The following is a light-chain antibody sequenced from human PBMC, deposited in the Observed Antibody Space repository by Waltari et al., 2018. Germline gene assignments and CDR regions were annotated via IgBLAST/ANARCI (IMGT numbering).Light chain of an antibody. CDR1: QSVGTS. J-gene: IGKJ1*01. CDR3: QQRNTWPRT. Sequence: EIFLTQSPATLSVSAGERAALSCRASQSVGTSLAWYQHRAGQAPRLLIYDASMRAAGIPARFSGRGSGTDFTLVIDTLEPEDFAVYYCQQRNTWPRTFGQGTKVEI. CDR2: DAS. V-gene: IGKV3-11*01.